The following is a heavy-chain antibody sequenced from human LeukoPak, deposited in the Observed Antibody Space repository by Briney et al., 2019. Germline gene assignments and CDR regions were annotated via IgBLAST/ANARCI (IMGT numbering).Heavy chain of an antibody. CDR3: ATQRGSYLWGTDFDY. J-gene: IGHJ4*02. CDR2: SNPNSGDT. CDR1: GYTFTGYY. V-gene: IGHV1-2*02. D-gene: IGHD3-16*01. Sequence: GASVKVSCTASGYTFTGYYMHWVRQAPGQGLEWIGWSNPNSGDTKYEQKFQGRVTMTRDTYISTAYMELSRLRSDGTAVYYCATQRGSYLWGTDFDYWGQGTLVTVSS.